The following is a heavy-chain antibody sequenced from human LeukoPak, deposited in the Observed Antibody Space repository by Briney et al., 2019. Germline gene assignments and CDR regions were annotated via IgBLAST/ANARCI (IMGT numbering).Heavy chain of an antibody. CDR3: TKGTGCWIGPLDC. CDR1: GFTFSSYW. Sequence: QSGGSLRLSCAASGFTFSSYWMSWVRQAPGKGLEWVANIKQDGSEKYYVDSVKGRFTISRDNAKNSLYLQMNSLRPEDMALYYCTKGTGCWIGPLDCWGQGTLVTVSS. D-gene: IGHD3-3*01. CDR2: IKQDGSEK. V-gene: IGHV3-7*03. J-gene: IGHJ4*02.